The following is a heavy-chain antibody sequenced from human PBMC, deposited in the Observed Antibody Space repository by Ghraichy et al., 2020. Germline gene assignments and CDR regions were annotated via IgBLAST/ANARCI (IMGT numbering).Heavy chain of an antibody. Sequence: GESLNISCAASGFTVSSTYMSWVRQAPGKGLEWVSVIYSGGSTYSADSVKGRFTTSRDNSMNTLYLQMDNLTAEDTAVYYCAKEGGGSWYYHAFDVWGQGTMVTVSS. CDR3: AKEGGGSWYYHAFDV. J-gene: IGHJ3*01. D-gene: IGHD6-13*01. V-gene: IGHV3-53*01. CDR1: GFTVSSTY. CDR2: IYSGGST.